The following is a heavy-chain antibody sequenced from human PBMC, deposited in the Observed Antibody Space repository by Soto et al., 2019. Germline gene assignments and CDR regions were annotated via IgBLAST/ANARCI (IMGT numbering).Heavy chain of an antibody. CDR2: IYPGDSDT. CDR3: ARRGIIAAAGDYYYGMDV. D-gene: IGHD6-13*01. J-gene: IGHJ6*02. Sequence: GESLKISCKGSGYSFTSYWIGWVRQMPGKGLEWMGIIYPGDSDTRYSPSFQGQVTISADKSISTAYLQWSSLKASDTAMYYCARRGIIAAAGDYYYGMDVWGQGTTVTVSS. V-gene: IGHV5-51*01. CDR1: GYSFTSYW.